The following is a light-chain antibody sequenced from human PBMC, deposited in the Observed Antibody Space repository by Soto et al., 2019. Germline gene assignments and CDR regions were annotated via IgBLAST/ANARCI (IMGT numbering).Light chain of an antibody. V-gene: IGKV3-11*01. J-gene: IGKJ5*01. Sequence: EIVLTQSPATLSLSPGERATLSCRASQSVSSDLAWYQQTPGQAPRLLIYDASNRATGIPARVRGSGSGTDFTIAISSLEPEDFAFYYCQQSSNWPPITFGRGTRLEIK. CDR3: QQSSNWPPIT. CDR1: QSVSSD. CDR2: DAS.